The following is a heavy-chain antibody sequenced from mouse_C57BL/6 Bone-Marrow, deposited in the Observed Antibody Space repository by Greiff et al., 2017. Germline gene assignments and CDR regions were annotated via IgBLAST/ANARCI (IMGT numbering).Heavy chain of an antibody. D-gene: IGHD1-1*01. J-gene: IGHJ1*03. CDR2: ISSGGDYI. V-gene: IGHV5-9-1*02. CDR1: GFTFSSYA. CDR3: TREDGSRAWYFDV. Sequence: VMLVESGEGLVKPGGSLKLSCAASGFTFSSYAMSWVRQTPEKRLEWVAYISSGGDYIYYADTVKGRFTISRDNARNTLYLQMSSLKSEDTAMYYCTREDGSRAWYFDVWGTGTTVTVSS.